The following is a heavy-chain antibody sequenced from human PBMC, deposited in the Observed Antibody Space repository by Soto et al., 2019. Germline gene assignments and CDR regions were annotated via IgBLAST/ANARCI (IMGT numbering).Heavy chain of an antibody. Sequence: EVQLVESGGGLIQPGGSLRLSCAASRFTFSSKDMNWVRQAPGKGLEWVSLIYSSGSTSYADSVKGRFTISRDNSKNTLYLQMSSLRAEDTAVYYCATRPLLPGDPWGQGTMVTVS. CDR2: IYSSGST. D-gene: IGHD3-22*01. V-gene: IGHV3-53*01. CDR3: ATRPLLPGDP. CDR1: RFTFSSKD. J-gene: IGHJ3*01.